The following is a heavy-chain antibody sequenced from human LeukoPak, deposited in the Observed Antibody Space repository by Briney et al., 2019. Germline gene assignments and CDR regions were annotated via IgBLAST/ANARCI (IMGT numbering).Heavy chain of an antibody. Sequence: GGSLRLSCAASGFTFSSYAMGWVRQAPGKGLEWVSAISGSGGSTYYADSVKGRFTISRDNSKNTLYLQMNSLRAEDTALYYCAKDIGRGYSYVFGYWGQGTLVTVSS. CDR3: AKDIGRGYSYVFGY. D-gene: IGHD5-18*01. CDR1: GFTFSSYA. J-gene: IGHJ4*02. CDR2: ISGSGGST. V-gene: IGHV3-23*01.